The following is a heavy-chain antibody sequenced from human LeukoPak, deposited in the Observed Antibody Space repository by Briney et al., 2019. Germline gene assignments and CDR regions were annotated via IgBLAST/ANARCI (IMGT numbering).Heavy chain of an antibody. D-gene: IGHD2-15*01. CDR3: ANVPAPYCSGGSCRGFDY. CDR1: GFTFNSYA. J-gene: IGHJ4*02. V-gene: IGHV3-23*01. CDR2: ISGRGGST. Sequence: GSLRPSCSASGFTFNSYAMSWVRQAPGKGVGGVSAISGRGGSTYYADSVKGRFTISRDNSKNTLYLQMNSLRAEDTAVYYCANVPAPYCSGGSCRGFDYWGQGTLVTVSS.